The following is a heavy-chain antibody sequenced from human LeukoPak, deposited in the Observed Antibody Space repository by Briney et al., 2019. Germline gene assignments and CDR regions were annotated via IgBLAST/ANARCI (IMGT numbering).Heavy chain of an antibody. Sequence: SETLSLTCTVSGASISSSSYYWGWIRQPPGKGLEWIGSIYYRGSLYYNPSFKSRVAISVDTSKNQFSLKLSSVTAADTAVYFCATRLYGSGTYYFDYWGQGTLVTVSS. CDR3: ATRLYGSGTYYFDY. J-gene: IGHJ4*02. D-gene: IGHD3-10*01. CDR1: GASISSSSYY. CDR2: IYYRGSL. V-gene: IGHV4-39*01.